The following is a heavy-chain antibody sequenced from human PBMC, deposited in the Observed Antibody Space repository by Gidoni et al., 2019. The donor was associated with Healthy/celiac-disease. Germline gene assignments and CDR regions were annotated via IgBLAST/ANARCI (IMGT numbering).Heavy chain of an antibody. V-gene: IGHV3-30*18. D-gene: IGHD1-26*01. CDR3: AKDRVTGIGRWELLDY. J-gene: IGHJ4*02. CDR1: GFTFSSYG. CDR2: ISYDGSNK. Sequence: QVQLVESGGGGVQPGRSLRLSCSASGFTFSSYGMHWVRQAPGKGLEWVAVISYDGSNKYYADSVKGRFTISRDNSKNTLYLQMNSLRAEDTAVYYCAKDRVTGIGRWELLDYWGQGTLVTVSS.